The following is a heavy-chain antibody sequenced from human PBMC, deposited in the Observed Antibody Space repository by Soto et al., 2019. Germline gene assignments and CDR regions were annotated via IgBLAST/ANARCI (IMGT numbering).Heavy chain of an antibody. D-gene: IGHD6-25*01. CDR3: ARDGPKAGWFDP. Sequence: ASVKVSCKASGGTFSSYTISWVRQAPGQGLEWMGRIIPILGIANYAQKFQGRVTITADKSTSTAYMELSSLRSEDTAVYYCARDGPKAGWFDPWGQGTLVTVSS. J-gene: IGHJ5*02. CDR1: GGTFSSYT. CDR2: IIPILGIA. V-gene: IGHV1-69*02.